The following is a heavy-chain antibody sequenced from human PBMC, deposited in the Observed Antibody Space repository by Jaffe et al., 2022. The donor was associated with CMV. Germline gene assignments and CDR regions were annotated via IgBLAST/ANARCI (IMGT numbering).Heavy chain of an antibody. D-gene: IGHD3-22*01. V-gene: IGHV1-18*04. Sequence: QVQLVQSGAEVKKPGASVKVSCKASGYTFTSYGISWVRQAPGQGLEWMGWISAYNGNTNYAQKLQGRVTMTTDTSTSTAYMELRSLRSDDTAVYYCARAYYYDSRSTEGGGAFDIWGQGTMVTVSS. J-gene: IGHJ3*02. CDR2: ISAYNGNT. CDR3: ARAYYYDSRSTEGGGAFDI. CDR1: GYTFTSYG.